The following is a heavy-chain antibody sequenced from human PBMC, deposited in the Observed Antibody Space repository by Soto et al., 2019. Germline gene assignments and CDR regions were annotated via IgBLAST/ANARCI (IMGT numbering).Heavy chain of an antibody. V-gene: IGHV4-59*01. D-gene: IGHD2-15*01. CDR3: ARVPGNCRGGSCYRGHYGMDV. CDR2: IYYSGST. Sequence: SLTCTVSGGSISSYYWSWIRQPPGKGLEWIGYIYYSGSTNYNPSLKSRVTISVDTSKNQFSLKLSSVTAADTAVYYCARVPGNCRGGSCYRGHYGMDVWGKGTTVTVS. J-gene: IGHJ6*04. CDR1: GGSISSYY.